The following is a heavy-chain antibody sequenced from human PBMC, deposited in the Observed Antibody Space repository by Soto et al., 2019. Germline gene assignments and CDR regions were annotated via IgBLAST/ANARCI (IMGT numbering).Heavy chain of an antibody. CDR3: AKKGLGSLKTYCSGSGCHYAFDI. CDR1: GFTFINYA. D-gene: IGHD2-15*01. J-gene: IGHJ3*02. V-gene: IGHV3-23*01. CDR2: ISGGGDGT. Sequence: EVQLLESGGGLVQPGGSLRLSCAASGFTFINYAMSWVRQAPGKGLEWVSTISGGGDGTYYADSVKGHFTISRDNSKNTVYLQMNSLGAEDTAIYYCAKKGLGSLKTYCSGSGCHYAFDIWGQGTMVTVSS.